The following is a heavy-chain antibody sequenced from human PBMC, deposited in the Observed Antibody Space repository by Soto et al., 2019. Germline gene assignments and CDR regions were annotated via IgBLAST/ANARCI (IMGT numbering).Heavy chain of an antibody. CDR2: ISASGGST. Sequence: EVQLLESGGGLVQPGGSLRLSCVASGFTFSSFAMTWVRQAPGKGLEWVSGISASGGSTYYVDSVKGRFTIYRDNSNDILSLQMNSLRAEDTAIYYCARAKTTTIRAFDIGGRGTMVTVSS. V-gene: IGHV3-23*01. J-gene: IGHJ3*02. D-gene: IGHD1-1*01. CDR1: GFTFSSFA. CDR3: ARAKTTTIRAFDI.